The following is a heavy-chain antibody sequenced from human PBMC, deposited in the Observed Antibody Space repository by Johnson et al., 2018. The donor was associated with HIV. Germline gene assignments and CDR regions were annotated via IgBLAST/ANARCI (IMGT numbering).Heavy chain of an antibody. Sequence: QVQLVESGGGVVQPGRSLRLSCAASGFTFSSYAMHWVRQAPGKGLEWVAVISYDGSNKYYADSVKGRFTISRDNSKNTLYLQMNSLRPEDTAVYYCAKDYEWFGEFVDAFDIWGQGTMVTVSS. V-gene: IGHV3-30*04. CDR3: AKDYEWFGEFVDAFDI. CDR1: GFTFSSYA. J-gene: IGHJ3*02. D-gene: IGHD3-10*01. CDR2: ISYDGSNK.